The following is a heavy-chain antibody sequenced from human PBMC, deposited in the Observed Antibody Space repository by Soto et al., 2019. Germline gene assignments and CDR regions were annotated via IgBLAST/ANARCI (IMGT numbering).Heavy chain of an antibody. V-gene: IGHV1-2*04. Sequence: QVQLVQSGAEVKKPGASVTVSCRSSGDTFNDYYIHWVRQAPGQGLEWMGWINPNSGVTKYAQKFQCWVSMTRDTSIRTVYMQLSRLRSDDTAVYYCARESGGATATLDYYYFYMDVWGTGTTVTVSS. CDR3: ARESGGATATLDYYYFYMDV. CDR1: GDTFNDYY. J-gene: IGHJ6*03. D-gene: IGHD5-12*01. CDR2: INPNSGVT.